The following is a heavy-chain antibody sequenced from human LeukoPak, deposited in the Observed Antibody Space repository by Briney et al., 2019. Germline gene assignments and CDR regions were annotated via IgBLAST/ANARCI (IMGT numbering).Heavy chain of an antibody. CDR3: ARGKGDYVWGSYRSSGAFDI. Sequence: SSETLSLTCTVSGGSISSSTYYWGWIRQPPGKGLECIGTMSYSGHTYYNPSLKSRVTISVNTSKNQFSLNLNSVTAADTAVYYCARGKGDYVWGSYRSSGAFDIWGQGTMVTVSS. D-gene: IGHD3-16*02. CDR2: MSYSGHT. CDR1: GGSISSSTYY. J-gene: IGHJ3*02. V-gene: IGHV4-39*07.